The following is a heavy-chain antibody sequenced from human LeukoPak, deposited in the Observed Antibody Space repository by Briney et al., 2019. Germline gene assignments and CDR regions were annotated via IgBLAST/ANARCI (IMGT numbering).Heavy chain of an antibody. V-gene: IGHV4-61*02. CDR2: IYTSGST. Sequence: SETLSLTCTVSGGSISSGSYYWSWIRQPAGKGLEWIGRIYTSGSTNYNPSLKSRVTISVDTSKNQFSLKLSSVTAADTAVYYCARWTPCGWDCHILDYWGQGILVTVSS. CDR3: ARWTPCGWDCHILDY. D-gene: IGHD2-21*02. J-gene: IGHJ4*02. CDR1: GGSISSGSYY.